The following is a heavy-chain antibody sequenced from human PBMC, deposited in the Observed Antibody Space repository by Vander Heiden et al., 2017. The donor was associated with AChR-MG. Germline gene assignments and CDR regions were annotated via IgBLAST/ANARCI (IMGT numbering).Heavy chain of an antibody. CDR1: GGCFGGYY. Sequence: QVQLQPWGEGLLSPSQTLSLPSAVPGGCFGGYYWSWIRQPPGKGLEWIGEINHSGSTNYHPSLKSRVTISVDTSKNQFSLKLSSVTAADTAVYYCARGHPYSSQKKPFDYWGQGTLVTVSS. D-gene: IGHD6-13*01. J-gene: IGHJ4*02. CDR2: INHSGST. CDR3: ARGHPYSSQKKPFDY. V-gene: IGHV4-34*01.